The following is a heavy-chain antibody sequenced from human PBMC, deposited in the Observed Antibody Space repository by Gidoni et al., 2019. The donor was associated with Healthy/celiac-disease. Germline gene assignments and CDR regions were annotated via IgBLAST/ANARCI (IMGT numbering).Heavy chain of an antibody. Sequence: QVQLQQWGAGLLKPSETLSLTCAVYGGSFSGYYWSWIRQPPGKGLEWIGEINHSGSTKYNPSLKIRVTISVDTSKNQFSLKLSFVTAADTAVYYCARGAPSSYDFWSGYWELFDYWGQGTLVTVSS. CDR2: INHSGST. J-gene: IGHJ4*02. CDR1: GGSFSGYY. D-gene: IGHD3-3*01. V-gene: IGHV4-34*01. CDR3: ARGAPSSYDFWSGYWELFDY.